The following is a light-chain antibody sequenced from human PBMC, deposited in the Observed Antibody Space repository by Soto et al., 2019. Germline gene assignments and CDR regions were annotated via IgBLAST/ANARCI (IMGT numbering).Light chain of an antibody. CDR3: QQYNSYSQT. V-gene: IGKV1-5*01. CDR2: DAS. Sequence: DIEMTQSPSTLSACVGDRVAITCRASQSISSWLAWYQQKPGKAPKLLIYDASSLESGVPSRFSGSGSGTEFTLTISSLQPDDFATYYCQQYNSYSQTFGQGTTVDIK. CDR1: QSISSW. J-gene: IGKJ1*01.